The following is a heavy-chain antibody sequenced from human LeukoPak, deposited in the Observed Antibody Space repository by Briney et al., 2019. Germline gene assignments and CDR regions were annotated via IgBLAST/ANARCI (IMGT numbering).Heavy chain of an antibody. Sequence: GPVKVSSKASGYTFPSYGIRWGRRAPGQGVGGMGWISAYNGNTNYTQKLQGRVTMTTDTSTSTAYMELRSLRSDDTAVYYCARSTDWLGYFDYWGQGTLVTVSS. J-gene: IGHJ4*02. CDR2: ISAYNGNT. D-gene: IGHD6-19*01. V-gene: IGHV1-18*04. CDR3: ARSTDWLGYFDY. CDR1: GYTFPSYG.